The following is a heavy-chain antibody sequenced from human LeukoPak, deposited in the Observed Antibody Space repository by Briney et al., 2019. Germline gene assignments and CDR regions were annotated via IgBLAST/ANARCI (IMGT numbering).Heavy chain of an antibody. CDR3: AREGRDYYGSRSYFDY. J-gene: IGHJ4*02. D-gene: IGHD3-10*01. CDR2: IYYSGST. CDR1: GGSISSYY. Sequence: SETLSLTCTVSGGSISSYYWSWIRQPPGKGLEWIGYIYYSGSTNYNPSLKSRVTISVDTSKNQFSLKLSSVTAADTAVYYCAREGRDYYGSRSYFDYWGQGTLVTVSS. V-gene: IGHV4-59*01.